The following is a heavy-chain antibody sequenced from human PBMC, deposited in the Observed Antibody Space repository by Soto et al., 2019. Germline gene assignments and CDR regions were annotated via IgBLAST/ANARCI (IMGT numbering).Heavy chain of an antibody. J-gene: IGHJ4*02. Sequence: QVQLVESGGGVVQPGRSLRLSCAASGFTFSSYGMHWVRQAPGKGLEWVAAISYDGSNKYYADSVKGRFTISRDNSKNTLYMQMNSLRAEDTAVYYCALLISGELPTTSLLDYWGQGTLVTVSS. D-gene: IGHD1-26*01. CDR2: ISYDGSNK. CDR1: GFTFSSYG. CDR3: ALLISGELPTTSLLDY. V-gene: IGHV3-30*03.